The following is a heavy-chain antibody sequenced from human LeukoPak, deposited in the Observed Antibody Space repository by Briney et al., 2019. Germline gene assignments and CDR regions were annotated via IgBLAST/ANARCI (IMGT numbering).Heavy chain of an antibody. V-gene: IGHV1-18*01. J-gene: IGHJ3*02. CDR3: ARHYDAGKDDAFHI. D-gene: IGHD3-10*01. CDR1: GYTFTSYG. CDR2: ISAYNGDT. Sequence: GASVKVSCKASGYTFTSYGISWVRQAPGQGLEWMGWISAYNGDTNYAQKVQGRVTMTTETSTSTVYMELRSLRSDDTAVYYCARHYDAGKDDAFHIWGQGTMVTVSS.